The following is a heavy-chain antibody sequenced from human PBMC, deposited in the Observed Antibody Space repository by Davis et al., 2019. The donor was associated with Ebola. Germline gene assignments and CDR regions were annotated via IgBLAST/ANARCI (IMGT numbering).Heavy chain of an antibody. CDR3: ARRADY. CDR1: GFTFDDYA. V-gene: IGHV3-20*04. CDR2: INWNGGST. Sequence: GESLKISCAASGFTFDDYAMTWVRQAPGKGLEWVSGINWNGGSTGYADSVKGRFTISRDNSKKTLYLQMNSLRAEDTAVYYCARRADYWGQGTLVTVSS. J-gene: IGHJ4*02.